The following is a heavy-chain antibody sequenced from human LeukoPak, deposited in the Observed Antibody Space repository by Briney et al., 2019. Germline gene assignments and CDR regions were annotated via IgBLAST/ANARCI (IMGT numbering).Heavy chain of an antibody. CDR2: IYYSGSI. Sequence: SETLSLTCTVSGGSISSSRYYWGWIRQPPGKGLEWIGSIYYSGSIYYNPSLRSQVTISVDTSRNQFSLKLSSVTAADTAVYYCATPYSGGYHGLDIWGQGTMITVSS. V-gene: IGHV4-39*01. J-gene: IGHJ3*02. CDR1: GGSISSSRYY. D-gene: IGHD1-26*01. CDR3: ATPYSGGYHGLDI.